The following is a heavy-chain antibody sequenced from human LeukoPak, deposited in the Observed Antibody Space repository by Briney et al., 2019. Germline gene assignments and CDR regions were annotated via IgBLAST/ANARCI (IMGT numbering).Heavy chain of an antibody. CDR1: GYTFTGYY. V-gene: IGHV1-2*02. Sequence: APVKVSCKASGYTFTGYYMHWVRQAPGQGLEWMGWINPNSGGTNYAQKFQGRVTMTRDTSISTAYMELSRLRSDDTAVYYCARDLTTTVTRIDYWGQGTLVTVSS. CDR3: ARDLTTTVTRIDY. D-gene: IGHD4-17*01. CDR2: INPNSGGT. J-gene: IGHJ4*02.